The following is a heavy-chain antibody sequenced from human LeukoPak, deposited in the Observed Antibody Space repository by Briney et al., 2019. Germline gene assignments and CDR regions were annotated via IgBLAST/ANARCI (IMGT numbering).Heavy chain of an antibody. CDR2: ISYDGSNK. Sequence: GGSLRLSCAASGFTFSSYGVHWVRQAPGKGLEGVAVISYDGSNKYYADSVKGRFTISRDNSKNTLYLQMNSLRGEDTAVYYCAKAAFVVVSAPEFDYWGQGPLVTVSS. CDR3: AKAAFVVVSAPEFDY. CDR1: GFTFSSYG. V-gene: IGHV3-30*18. D-gene: IGHD2-21*01. J-gene: IGHJ4*02.